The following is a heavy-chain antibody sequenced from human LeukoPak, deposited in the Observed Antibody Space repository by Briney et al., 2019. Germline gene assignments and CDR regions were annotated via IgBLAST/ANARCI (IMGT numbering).Heavy chain of an antibody. Sequence: GGSLRLSCAASGFTFSSYSMNWVRQAPGKGLEWVSSISSSSSYIYYADSVKGRFTISRDNAKNSLYLQMNSLRAEDTAVYYCARVAGYYDILTGYCDYWGQGTLVTVSS. J-gene: IGHJ4*02. CDR2: ISSSSSYI. CDR1: GFTFSSYS. V-gene: IGHV3-21*01. D-gene: IGHD3-9*01. CDR3: ARVAGYYDILTGYCDY.